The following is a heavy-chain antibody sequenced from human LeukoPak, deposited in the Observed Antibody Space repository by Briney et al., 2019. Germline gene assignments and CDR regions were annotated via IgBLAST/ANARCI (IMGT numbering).Heavy chain of an antibody. V-gene: IGHV4-30-4*08. J-gene: IGHJ5*02. CDR2: IYYSGST. CDR1: GGSISSGDYY. Sequence: SQTLSLTCTVSGGSISSGDYYWSWIRQPPGKGLEWIGYIYYSGSTYYNPSLKSRVTISVDTSKNQFSLKLSSVTAADTAVYYCARGRRFLEWLFPWGQGTLVTVSP. CDR3: ARGRRFLEWLFP. D-gene: IGHD3-3*01.